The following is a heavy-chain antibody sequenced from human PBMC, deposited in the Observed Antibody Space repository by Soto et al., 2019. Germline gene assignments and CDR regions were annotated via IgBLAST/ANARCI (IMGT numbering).Heavy chain of an antibody. V-gene: IGHV3-23*01. CDR2: ISGSGGST. CDR3: AKEELGYCSGGSCSYYYYMDV. D-gene: IGHD2-15*01. Sequence: GGSLRLSCAASGFTFSSYAMSWVRQAPGKGLEWVSAISGSGGSTYYADSVKGRFTISRDNSKNTLYLQMNSLRAEDTAVYYCAKEELGYCSGGSCSYYYYMDVWGKGTTVTVSS. CDR1: GFTFSSYA. J-gene: IGHJ6*03.